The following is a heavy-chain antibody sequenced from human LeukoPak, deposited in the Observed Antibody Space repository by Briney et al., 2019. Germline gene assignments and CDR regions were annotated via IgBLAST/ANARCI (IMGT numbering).Heavy chain of an antibody. CDR3: ARVTRDAFDI. D-gene: IGHD2-21*02. CDR2: INHSGST. V-gene: IGHV4-39*07. J-gene: IGHJ3*02. CDR1: GGSISSSSYY. Sequence: PSETLSLTCTVSGGSISSSSYYWGWIRQRPGKGLEWIGEINHSGSTNYNPSLKSRVTISVDTSKNQFSLKLSSVTAADTAVYYCARVTRDAFDIWGQGTMVTVSS.